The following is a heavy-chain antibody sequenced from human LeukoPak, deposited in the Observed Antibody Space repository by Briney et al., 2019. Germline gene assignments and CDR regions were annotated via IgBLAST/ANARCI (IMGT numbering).Heavy chain of an antibody. Sequence: PSETLSLTCTVSGGSLSSYYWSWLRQPAGKGLEWVGRIYTSGDTTYNPSLKSRVTMPVDTSKNQFSLKLTSVTAADTAVYYCARDQGWQFHFDCWGQGPLVIVSS. J-gene: IGHJ4*02. CDR2: IYTSGDT. CDR1: GGSLSSYY. V-gene: IGHV4-4*07. CDR3: ARDQGWQFHFDC. D-gene: IGHD6-19*01.